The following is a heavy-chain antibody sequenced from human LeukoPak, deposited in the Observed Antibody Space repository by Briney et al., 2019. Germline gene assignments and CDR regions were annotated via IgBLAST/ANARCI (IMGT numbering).Heavy chain of an antibody. CDR2: IYHSGRT. CDR1: GYSISSAYY. D-gene: IGHD5-18*01. J-gene: IGHJ6*03. CDR3: ARAPDTAIPYYYMDV. V-gene: IGHV4-38-2*02. Sequence: SETLSLTCTVSGYSISSAYYWGWIRQPPGKGLEWIGNIYHSGRTYYNPSLKSRVNISLDKSKNHFSLRVNSVVAADTAIYYCARAPDTAIPYYYMDVWGKGTTVTVSS.